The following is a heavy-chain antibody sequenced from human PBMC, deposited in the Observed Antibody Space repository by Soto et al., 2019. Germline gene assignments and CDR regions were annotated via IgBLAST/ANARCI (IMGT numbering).Heavy chain of an antibody. CDR3: AGGIVGAPNRGYYYYGMDV. CDR1: GYTFTGYY. CDR2: INPNSGGT. D-gene: IGHD1-26*01. V-gene: IGHV1-2*04. J-gene: IGHJ6*02. Sequence: ASVKVSCKASGYTFTGYYMHWVRQAPGQGLEWMGWINPNSGGTNYAQKFQGWVTMTRDTSISTAYMELSRLRSDDTAVYYCAGGIVGAPNRGYYYYGMDVWGQGTTVTVSS.